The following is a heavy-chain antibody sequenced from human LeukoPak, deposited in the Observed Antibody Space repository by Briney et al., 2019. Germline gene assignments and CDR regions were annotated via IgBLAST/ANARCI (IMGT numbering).Heavy chain of an antibody. Sequence: GGSLRLSCAASGFTFSSYAMHWVRQAPGKGLEWVAVISYDGSNKYYADSVKGRFTISRDNSKNTLYLQMNSLRAEDTAVYYCARAYYDSSGYRGLLHYWGQGTLVTVSS. CDR1: GFTFSSYA. D-gene: IGHD3-22*01. V-gene: IGHV3-30-3*01. J-gene: IGHJ4*02. CDR3: ARAYYDSSGYRGLLHY. CDR2: ISYDGSNK.